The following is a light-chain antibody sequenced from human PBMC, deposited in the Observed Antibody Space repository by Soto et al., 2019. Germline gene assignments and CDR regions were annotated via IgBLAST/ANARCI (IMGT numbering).Light chain of an antibody. CDR1: QDISSF. Sequence: DIQLTQSPSFLSASVGDRVTITCRASQDISSFLFWYQKKPGKAPRVLIYAASSLQSGVPSRFSGSGSGTEFTLTVSSLQPEDFATYYCQQVKSYPITFGQGTRLEI. CDR2: AAS. J-gene: IGKJ5*01. CDR3: QQVKSYPIT. V-gene: IGKV1-9*01.